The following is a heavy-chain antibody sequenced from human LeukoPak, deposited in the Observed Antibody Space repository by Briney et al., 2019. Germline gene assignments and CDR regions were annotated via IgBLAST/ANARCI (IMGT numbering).Heavy chain of an antibody. J-gene: IGHJ4*02. D-gene: IGHD2-2*02. CDR3: ARADVVVPAAIVY. CDR2: IIPIFGTA. Sequence: ASVKVSCKASGGTFSSYAISWVRQAPGQGLEWMGGIIPIFGTANYAQKFQGRVTITADESTSTAYMELSSLRSEDTAVYYCARADVVVPAAIVYWGQGTLVTVSS. V-gene: IGHV1-69*01. CDR1: GGTFSSYA.